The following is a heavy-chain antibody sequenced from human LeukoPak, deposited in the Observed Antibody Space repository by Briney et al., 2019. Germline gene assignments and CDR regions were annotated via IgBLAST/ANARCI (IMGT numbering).Heavy chain of an antibody. Sequence: PGGSLRLSCAASGFTFSSYAMSWVRQAPGKGLEWVSTITGSGDSTYYADSVKGRFTISRDNSKNTLYLQMNSLRAEDTAVYYCAKVPRITIFGVVIYCFDYWGQGTLVTVSS. CDR3: AKVPRITIFGVVIYCFDY. CDR2: ITGSGDST. J-gene: IGHJ4*02. CDR1: GFTFSSYA. V-gene: IGHV3-23*01. D-gene: IGHD3-3*01.